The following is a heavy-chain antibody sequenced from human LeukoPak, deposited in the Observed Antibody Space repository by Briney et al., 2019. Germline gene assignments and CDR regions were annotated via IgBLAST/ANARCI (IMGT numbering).Heavy chain of an antibody. V-gene: IGHV4-38-2*02. CDR1: GYSISTGYY. J-gene: IGHJ4*02. Sequence: KTSETLSLTCTVSGYSISTGYYWDWIRQPPGKGLEWIGTFYHGGSTYYNPSLKSRVTISVDTSKNQFSLKLSSVTAADTAVYYCARTRYYYNSRSYGAPYYFDYWGQGTLVTVSS. D-gene: IGHD3-10*01. CDR2: FYHGGST. CDR3: ARTRYYYNSRSYGAPYYFDY.